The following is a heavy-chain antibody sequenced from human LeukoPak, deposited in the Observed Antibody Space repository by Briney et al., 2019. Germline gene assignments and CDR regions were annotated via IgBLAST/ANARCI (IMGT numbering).Heavy chain of an antibody. V-gene: IGHV1-2*02. CDR1: GYTFTAYY. J-gene: IGHJ4*02. D-gene: IGHD3-10*01. Sequence: ASVTVSCTASGYTFTAYYMHWVRQAPGQGVERMGWINPNSGGTNYAQKFQGRVTMTRDTSISTAYMELSRLRSDDTAVYYCARLQTGGYWGQGTLVTVSS. CDR2: INPNSGGT. CDR3: ARLQTGGY.